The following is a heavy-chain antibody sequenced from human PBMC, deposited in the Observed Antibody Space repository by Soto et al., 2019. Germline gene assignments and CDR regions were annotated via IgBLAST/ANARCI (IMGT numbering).Heavy chain of an antibody. CDR3: ARLAARPGVRGYSYPPFDC. V-gene: IGHV1-69*13. J-gene: IGHJ4*02. Sequence: SVKVSCKASGGTFSSYAISWVRQAPGQGLEWMGGIIPIFGTANYAQKFQGRVTITADESTSTAYMELSSLRSEDTAVYYCARLAARPGVRGYSYPPFDCWGQGTLVTVSS. CDR2: IIPIFGTA. D-gene: IGHD5-18*01. CDR1: GGTFSSYA.